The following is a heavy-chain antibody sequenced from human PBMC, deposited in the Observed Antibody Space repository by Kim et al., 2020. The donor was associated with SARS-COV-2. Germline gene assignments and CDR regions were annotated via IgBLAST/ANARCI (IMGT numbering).Heavy chain of an antibody. CDR1: GFTFSSYA. J-gene: IGHJ6*02. Sequence: GGSLRLSCAASGFTFSSYAMHWVRQAPGKGLEWVAVISYDGSNKYYADSVKGRFTISRDNSKNTLYLQMNSLRAEDTAVYYCARDHRLWLGEGMDVWGQGTTVTVSS. CDR3: ARDHRLWLGEGMDV. D-gene: IGHD3-10*01. CDR2: ISYDGSNK. V-gene: IGHV3-30*04.